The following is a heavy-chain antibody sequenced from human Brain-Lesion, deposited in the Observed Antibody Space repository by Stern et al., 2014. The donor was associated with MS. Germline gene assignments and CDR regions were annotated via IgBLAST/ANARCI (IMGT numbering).Heavy chain of an antibody. Sequence: VQLVESGGTLVKPGGSLRLSCAASGFIFSDYYMNWIRKAPGQGLEWVSYISTTASNIYYADSVKGRFTISRDNTKNSLFLLMSSLRAEDTAVYYCAISSSRYYFDSWGLGTLVTVSS. J-gene: IGHJ4*02. CDR3: AISSSRYYFDS. V-gene: IGHV3-11*01. CDR2: ISTTASNI. CDR1: GFIFSDYY. D-gene: IGHD2-2*01.